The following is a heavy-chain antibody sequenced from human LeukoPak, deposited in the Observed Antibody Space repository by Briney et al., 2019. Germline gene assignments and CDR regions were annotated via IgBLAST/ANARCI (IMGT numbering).Heavy chain of an antibody. Sequence: SVKVSCKASGGTFSSYAISWVRQAPGQGLEWMGGIIPIFGTASYAQKFQGRVTITTDESTSTAYMQLSSLRSEDTAVYYCARDCRITIFGVVTHPGYWYFDLWGRGTLVTVSS. CDR3: ARDCRITIFGVVTHPGYWYFDL. CDR1: GGTFSSYA. CDR2: IIPIFGTA. J-gene: IGHJ2*01. D-gene: IGHD3-3*01. V-gene: IGHV1-69*05.